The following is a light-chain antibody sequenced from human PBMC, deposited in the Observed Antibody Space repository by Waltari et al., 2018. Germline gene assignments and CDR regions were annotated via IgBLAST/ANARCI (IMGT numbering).Light chain of an antibody. J-gene: IGLJ1*01. V-gene: IGLV2-11*01. Sequence: QSALTQPRSVSGSPGQSVTISCTGTSRDVGGYHYVSWFQQHPGKVPKLLIYDVSERPSDVPDRFSGSKSAITASLTISGLQTEDEADYYCCSFAGSYTFVFGTGTRVTVL. CDR2: DVS. CDR1: SRDVGGYHY. CDR3: CSFAGSYTFV.